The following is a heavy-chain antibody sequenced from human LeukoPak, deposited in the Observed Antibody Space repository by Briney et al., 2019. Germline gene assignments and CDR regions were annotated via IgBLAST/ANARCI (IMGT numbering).Heavy chain of an antibody. J-gene: IGHJ6*02. CDR3: ARASGGDRTYYYCGMDV. Sequence: GGSLRLSCAASGFTFSSYSMNWVRQAPGKGLEWVSYISSSSSTIYYADSVKGRFTISRDNAKNSLYLQMNSLRDEDTAVYYCARASGGDRTYYYCGMDVWGQGTTVTVSS. V-gene: IGHV3-48*02. CDR1: GFTFSSYS. CDR2: ISSSSSTI. D-gene: IGHD2-15*01.